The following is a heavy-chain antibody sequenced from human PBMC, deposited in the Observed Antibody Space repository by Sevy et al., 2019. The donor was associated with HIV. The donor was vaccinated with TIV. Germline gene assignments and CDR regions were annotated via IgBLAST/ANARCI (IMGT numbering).Heavy chain of an antibody. V-gene: IGHV3-33*01. Sequence: GGSLRLSCAASGFTFSTYGMHWVRQAPCKGLEWLVVIWFDGSNEYYADSVKGRFTISRDIAKNTLHLQMNSLRAEDTAVYYCARDLEFYDYGDYGPAFNPDYWGRGTLVTVSS. CDR2: IWFDGSNE. CDR3: ARDLEFYDYGDYGPAFNPDY. J-gene: IGHJ4*02. CDR1: GFTFSTYG. D-gene: IGHD4-17*01.